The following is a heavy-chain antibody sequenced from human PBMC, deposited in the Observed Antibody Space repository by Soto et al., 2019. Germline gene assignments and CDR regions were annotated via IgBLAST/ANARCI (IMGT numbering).Heavy chain of an antibody. V-gene: IGHV1-69*13. CDR1: GGTFSSYA. J-gene: IGHJ6*02. CDR3: ARAKVQSKWAYYYGMDV. D-gene: IGHD1-26*01. Sequence: SVKVSCKASGGTFSSYAISWVRQAPGQGLEWMGGIIPIFGTANYAQKFQGRVTITADESTSTAYMELSSLRSEDTAVYYCARAKVQSKWAYYYGMDVWGQGTTVTVSS. CDR2: IIPIFGTA.